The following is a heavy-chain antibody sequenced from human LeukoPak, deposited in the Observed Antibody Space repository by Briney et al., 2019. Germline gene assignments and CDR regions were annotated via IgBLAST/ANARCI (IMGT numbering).Heavy chain of an antibody. Sequence: GGALRLSCTASGFTFGDYAMTWVRQAPGKGLEWVGFIRSNLYGGTPEYAASVKGRFTISRDDSNSIAYLEMDSLKTDDTAVYYCTRDQTPYYWGQGTLVTVSS. J-gene: IGHJ4*02. CDR1: GFTFGDYA. CDR3: TRDQTPYY. V-gene: IGHV3-49*04. CDR2: IRSNLYGGTP.